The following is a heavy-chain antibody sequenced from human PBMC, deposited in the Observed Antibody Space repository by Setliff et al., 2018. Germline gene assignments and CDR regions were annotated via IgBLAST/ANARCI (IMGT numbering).Heavy chain of an antibody. D-gene: IGHD3-3*01. CDR3: RFWDGYYKNDY. CDR1: GFTFSTYA. J-gene: IGHJ4*02. Sequence: GSLRLSCAASGFTFSTYAMRWVRQPPGQGPEWIVEINHSGITNYNPSLKGRVTIALDTSKNQLSLKVNSVHVADTAVYFCRFWDGYYKNDYWGQGTRVTVSS. V-gene: IGHV4-34*08. CDR2: INHSGIT.